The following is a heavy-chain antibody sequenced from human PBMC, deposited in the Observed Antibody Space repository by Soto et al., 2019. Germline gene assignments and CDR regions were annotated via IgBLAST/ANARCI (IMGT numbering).Heavy chain of an antibody. J-gene: IGHJ6*02. CDR2: IGTAGDT. CDR3: ARSPPGGYHYYYGMDV. D-gene: IGHD3-22*01. V-gene: IGHV3-13*01. Sequence: GGSLRLSCAASGFTFDDYAMYWVRQVPGKGLEWVSAIGTAGDTYYPGSVKGRFTISRENAKNSLYLQMNSLRAGDTAVYYCARSPPGGYHYYYGMDVWGQGTTVTVSS. CDR1: GFTFDDYA.